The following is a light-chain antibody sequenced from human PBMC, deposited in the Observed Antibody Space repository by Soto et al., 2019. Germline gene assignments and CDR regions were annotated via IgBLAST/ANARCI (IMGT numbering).Light chain of an antibody. CDR1: TSNIGTFY. Sequence: QSVLTQPPSASSTPGQTVTISCSGSTSNIGTFYVYWYQHLPGTAPKLLIYANSNRPSGVPDRFSGSRSGTSASLAISGLQAEDEADYYCQSYDSSLSEGVFGGGTKVTVL. CDR3: QSYDSSLSEGV. V-gene: IGLV1-40*01. CDR2: ANS. J-gene: IGLJ2*01.